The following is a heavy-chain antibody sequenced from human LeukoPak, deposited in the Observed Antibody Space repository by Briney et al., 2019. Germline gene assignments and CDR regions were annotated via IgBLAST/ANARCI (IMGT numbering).Heavy chain of an antibody. J-gene: IGHJ4*02. Sequence: GGSLRLSCAASGFTFNSYAMSWVRQAPGKGLEWVSIISGSGGSTYYADSVKGRFTISRDNSKNTLYLQMNSLRAEDTAVYYCAKDRTYYDSSVYSDYWGQGTLVTVSS. CDR2: ISGSGGST. CDR3: AKDRTYYDSSVYSDY. D-gene: IGHD3-22*01. CDR1: GFTFNSYA. V-gene: IGHV3-23*01.